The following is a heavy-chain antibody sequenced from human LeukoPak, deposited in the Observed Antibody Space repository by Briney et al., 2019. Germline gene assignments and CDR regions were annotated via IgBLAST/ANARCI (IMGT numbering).Heavy chain of an antibody. CDR1: GFTFSSYG. Sequence: GGSLRLSCAASGFTFSSYGMHWVRQAPGKGLEWVAVIWYDGSNKYYADSVKGRFTISRDNSKNTLYLQMNSLRAEDTAVYYCARNGILATILFDYWGQGTLVTVSS. D-gene: IGHD5-12*01. CDR2: IWYDGSNK. J-gene: IGHJ4*02. V-gene: IGHV3-33*01. CDR3: ARNGILATILFDY.